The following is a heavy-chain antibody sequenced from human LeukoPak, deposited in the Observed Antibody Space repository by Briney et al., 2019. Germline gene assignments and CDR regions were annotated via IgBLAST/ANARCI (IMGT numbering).Heavy chain of an antibody. V-gene: IGHV3-23*01. Sequence: PGGSLRLSCAASGFTFSSYAMSWVRQAPGKGLEWVSAISGSGGSTYYADSVKGRFTISRDNSKNTLYLQMNSLRAEDTAVYYCAKYCSGGSCYGIRDYWGQGTLVTVSS. CDR1: GFTFSSYA. D-gene: IGHD2-15*01. J-gene: IGHJ4*02. CDR2: ISGSGGST. CDR3: AKYCSGGSCYGIRDY.